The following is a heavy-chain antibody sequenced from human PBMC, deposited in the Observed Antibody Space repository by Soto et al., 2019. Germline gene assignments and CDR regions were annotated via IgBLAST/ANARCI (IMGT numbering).Heavy chain of an antibody. D-gene: IGHD5-12*01. CDR2: ISFDGSNI. J-gene: IGHJ4*01. Sequence: GALRLSCITSVFTFTNYAFHWVRQAPGKGLEWVAVISFDGSNIHYADSVKGRFTISRDKSKNTLSLQMNSLRAGDTALYFCARDDGATAVASAFEYWGQGTLVTVSS. CDR1: VFTFTNYA. V-gene: IGHV3-30-3*01. CDR3: ARDDGATAVASAFEY.